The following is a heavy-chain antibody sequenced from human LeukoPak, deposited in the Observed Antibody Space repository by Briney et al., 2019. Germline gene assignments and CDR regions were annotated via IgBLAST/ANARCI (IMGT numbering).Heavy chain of an antibody. CDR2: IKQDGSEK. V-gene: IGHV3-7*01. CDR3: ARPANNWNYAIDY. D-gene: IGHD1-7*01. CDR1: GFTFSSYA. J-gene: IGHJ4*02. Sequence: PGGSLRLSCAASGFTFSSYAMSWVRQAPGKGLEWVANIKQDGSEKYYVDSVKGRFTISRDNAKNSLYLQMNSLRAEDTAVYYCARPANNWNYAIDYWGQGTLVTVSS.